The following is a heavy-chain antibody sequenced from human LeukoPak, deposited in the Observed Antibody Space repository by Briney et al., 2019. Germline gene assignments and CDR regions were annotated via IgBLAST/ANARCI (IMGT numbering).Heavy chain of an antibody. CDR1: GFTFSSYA. Sequence: GGSLRLSCAASGFTFSSYAMSWVRQAPGKGLEWVAVISYDGTNKYYADSVKGRFTISRDNSKNTLYLQMNSLRAEDTAVYYCARDSYCSTTSCYMDYWGQGTLVTVSS. CDR3: ARDSYCSTTSCYMDY. D-gene: IGHD2-2*02. CDR2: ISYDGTNK. V-gene: IGHV3-30-3*01. J-gene: IGHJ4*02.